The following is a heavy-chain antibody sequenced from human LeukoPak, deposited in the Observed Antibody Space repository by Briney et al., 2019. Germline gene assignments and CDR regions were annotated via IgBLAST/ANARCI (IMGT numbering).Heavy chain of an antibody. V-gene: IGHV4-59*01. Sequence: SETLSLTCTVSGGSISVYYWSWIRQPPGKGLEWIGYVYDSGSTKYNPSLKSRVTISVDTSNDQFSLKLTSVTAADTAVYYCARSSRDSSGYSDLDAWGEGILVTVSS. CDR3: ARSSRDSSGYSDLDA. D-gene: IGHD3-22*01. CDR1: GGSISVYY. CDR2: VYDSGST. J-gene: IGHJ5*02.